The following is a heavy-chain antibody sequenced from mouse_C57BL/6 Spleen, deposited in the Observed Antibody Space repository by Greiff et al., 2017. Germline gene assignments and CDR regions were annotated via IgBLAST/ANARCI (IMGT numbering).Heavy chain of an antibody. CDR2: IYPGDGDT. Sequence: VQGVESGPELVKPGASVKISCKASGYAFSSSWMNWVKQRPGKGLEWIGRIYPGDGDTNYNGKFKGKATLTADKSSSTAYMQLSSLTSEDSAVYFCASSGSSPAWFAYWGQGTLVTVSA. CDR3: ASSGSSPAWFAY. V-gene: IGHV1-82*01. J-gene: IGHJ3*01. D-gene: IGHD1-1*01. CDR1: GYAFSSSW.